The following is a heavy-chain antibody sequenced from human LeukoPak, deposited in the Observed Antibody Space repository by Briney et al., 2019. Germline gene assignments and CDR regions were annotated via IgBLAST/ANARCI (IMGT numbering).Heavy chain of an antibody. CDR2: IESKTDGGTT. V-gene: IGHV3-15*04. CDR1: GFTFSNAW. J-gene: IGHJ4*02. Sequence: GGSLRLSCAASGFTFSNAWMSWVRQAPGKGLEWVGRIESKTDGGTTDYAAPVKGRFTISRDDSKNTLYLQMNSLKTEDTAVYYCTADVYYYGSGSYYLWVGYWGQGTLVTVSS. CDR3: TADVYYYGSGSYYLWVGY. D-gene: IGHD3-10*01.